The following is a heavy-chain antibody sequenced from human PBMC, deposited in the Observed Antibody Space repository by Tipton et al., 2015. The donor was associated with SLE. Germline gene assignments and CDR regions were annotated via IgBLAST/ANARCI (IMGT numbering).Heavy chain of an antibody. J-gene: IGHJ4*02. CDR2: IHSGGNT. CDR3: ARAGTFYDSSGYIGY. D-gene: IGHD3-22*01. Sequence: LRLSCTVSGDSISSNTHYWGWIRQPPGKGLEWIGSIHSGGNTFYNPSLKSRLNILVDTSKNQFSLKLSSVTAADTAVYYCARAGTFYDSSGYIGYWGQGTLVTVSS. CDR1: GDSISSNTHY. V-gene: IGHV4-39*07.